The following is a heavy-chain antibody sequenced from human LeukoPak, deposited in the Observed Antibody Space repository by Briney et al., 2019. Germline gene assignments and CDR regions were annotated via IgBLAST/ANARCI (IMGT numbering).Heavy chain of an antibody. CDR3: AKEEIGAVAGTGIYYFDY. D-gene: IGHD6-19*01. J-gene: IGHJ4*02. CDR2: ISGSGGST. V-gene: IGHV3-23*01. Sequence: PGGSLRLSCAASGFTFSSYAMSWVRQAPGKGLEGGSAISGSGGSTYYADPVKGRFTISRDNSKNTLYLQMNSLRAEDTAVYYCAKEEIGAVAGTGIYYFDYWGQGTLVTVSS. CDR1: GFTFSSYA.